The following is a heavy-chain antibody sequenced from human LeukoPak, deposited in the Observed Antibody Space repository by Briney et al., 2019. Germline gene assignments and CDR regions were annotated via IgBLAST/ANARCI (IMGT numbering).Heavy chain of an antibody. V-gene: IGHV1-46*01. Sequence: AASVKVSCKASGYTFTSYYMHWVRQAPGQGLEWMGIINPSGGSTSYAQKFQGRVTMTRDTSISTAYMELSRLRADDTAVYYCGRGVGVVVPAAMLDYWGQGTLVTVSS. D-gene: IGHD2-2*01. J-gene: IGHJ4*02. CDR1: GYTFTSYY. CDR2: INPSGGST. CDR3: GRGVGVVVPAAMLDY.